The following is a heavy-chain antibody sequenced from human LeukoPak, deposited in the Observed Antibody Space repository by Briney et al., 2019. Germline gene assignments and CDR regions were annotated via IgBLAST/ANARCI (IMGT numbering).Heavy chain of an antibody. Sequence: GASVKVSCKASGYTFTSYGISWVRQAPGQGLEWMGWISAYNGNTNYAQKLQGRVTMTTDTSTSTAYMELRSLRSDDTAVYYCARGITMVRGANYYYYYMDVWGKGTTVIVFS. CDR3: ARGITMVRGANYYYYYMDV. V-gene: IGHV1-18*01. D-gene: IGHD3-10*01. J-gene: IGHJ6*03. CDR2: ISAYNGNT. CDR1: GYTFTSYG.